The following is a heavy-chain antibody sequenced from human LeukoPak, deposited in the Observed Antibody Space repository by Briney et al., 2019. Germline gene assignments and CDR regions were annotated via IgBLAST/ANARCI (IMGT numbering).Heavy chain of an antibody. CDR1: GGSFSGYY. CDR3: ASRDYYDGSGYYGDY. J-gene: IGHJ4*02. V-gene: IGHV4-34*01. CDR2: INHSGST. D-gene: IGHD3-22*01. Sequence: SETLSLTCAVYGGSFSGYYWSWIRQPPGKGLEWNGEINHSGSTNYNPSLKSRVTISVDTSKNQFSLKLSSVTAADTAVYYCASRDYYDGSGYYGDYWGQGTLVTVSS.